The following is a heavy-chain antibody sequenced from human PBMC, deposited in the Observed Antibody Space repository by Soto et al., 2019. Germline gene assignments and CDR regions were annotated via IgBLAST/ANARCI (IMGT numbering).Heavy chain of an antibody. J-gene: IGHJ6*04. CDR2: VIPIFGTA. D-gene: IGHD2-2*01. CDR3: ARPPAITHQYHSGLAV. CDR1: GGTFSSYA. V-gene: IGHV1-69*13. Sequence: SVKVSCKASGGTFSSYAISWVRQAPGQGLEWMGGVIPIFGTANYPQKFQGRLTITADEATNTAYMELNSLRSDDTAVYYCARPPAITHQYHSGLAVCGKGTTVTVSS.